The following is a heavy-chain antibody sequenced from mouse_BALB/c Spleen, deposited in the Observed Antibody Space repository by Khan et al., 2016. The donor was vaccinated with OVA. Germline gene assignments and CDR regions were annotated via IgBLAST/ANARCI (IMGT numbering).Heavy chain of an antibody. J-gene: IGHJ2*01. V-gene: IGHV5-6-3*01. CDR3: ARMARTIN. CDR1: GFTFISYG. CDR2: INRNGGST. Sequence: EVELVQSGGGLAQPGGSLKLSCAASGFTFISYGMSWVRQTPDKRLELVATINRNGGSTYYPDSVKGRFTISRDNAKNTLYLQMSSLKSEDTAMYYCARMARTINWGQGTTLTVSS.